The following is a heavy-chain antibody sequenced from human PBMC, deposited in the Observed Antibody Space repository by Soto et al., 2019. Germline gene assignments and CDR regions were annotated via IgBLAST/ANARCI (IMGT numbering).Heavy chain of an antibody. CDR3: AKSGSSGWYGWFDP. CDR2: IYWNDDK. CDR1: GFSLRTSGVG. V-gene: IGHV2-5*01. J-gene: IGHJ5*02. Sequence: SGHTLVNPTQTLTLTCIFSGFSLRTSGVGVGWVRQPPGKALEWLGFIYWNDDKRYSPSLKSRLTITKDTSKNQVVLTMTNMDPVDTATYYCAKSGSSGWYGWFDPWGQGTLVTVSS. D-gene: IGHD6-19*01.